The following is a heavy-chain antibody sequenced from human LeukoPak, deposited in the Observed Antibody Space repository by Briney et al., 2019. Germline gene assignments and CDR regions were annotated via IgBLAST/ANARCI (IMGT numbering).Heavy chain of an antibody. D-gene: IGHD2-2*01. CDR3: ARGGGPTYLYCSSTSCYGYFDY. CDR2: INPNSGGT. J-gene: IGHJ4*02. CDR1: GYTFTGYY. V-gene: IGHV1-2*02. Sequence: ASVKVSCKASGYTFTGYYMHWVRQAPGQGLEWMGWINPNSGGTNYAQKFQDRVTMTRDTSISTAYMELSRLRSDDTAVYYCARGGGPTYLYCSSTSCYGYFDYWGQGTLVTVSS.